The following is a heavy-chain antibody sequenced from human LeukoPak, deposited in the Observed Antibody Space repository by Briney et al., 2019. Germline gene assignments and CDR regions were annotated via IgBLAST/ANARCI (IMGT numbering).Heavy chain of an antibody. CDR3: ATQATSGWHFS. V-gene: IGHV1-46*01. Sequence: ASVKVSCKASGYTFTSYYMHWVRQAPGQGLEWMGIINASGGSTSYAQKFQGRVTMTRDTSTSTVYMELSRLRSDDTAVYYCATQATSGWHFSWGQGTLVTVSS. CDR2: INASGGST. CDR1: GYTFTSYY. D-gene: IGHD6-19*01. J-gene: IGHJ5*02.